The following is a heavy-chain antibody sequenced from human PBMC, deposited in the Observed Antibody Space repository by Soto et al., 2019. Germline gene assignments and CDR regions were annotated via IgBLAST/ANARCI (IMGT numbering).Heavy chain of an antibody. V-gene: IGHV3-23*01. J-gene: IGHJ4*02. D-gene: IGHD4-17*01. CDR1: GFTFNNYA. Sequence: EVRLLESGGGLVQPGGSLRLSCGASGFTFNNYAMTWVRQAPGKGLEWVSTISGNGGSTYYADSVKGRFTISRDSSKNTLSLQMNSLRAEDTGLYYCAKDYADYIPYYCDHWGQGTLVTVSS. CDR3: AKDYADYIPYYCDH. CDR2: ISGNGGST.